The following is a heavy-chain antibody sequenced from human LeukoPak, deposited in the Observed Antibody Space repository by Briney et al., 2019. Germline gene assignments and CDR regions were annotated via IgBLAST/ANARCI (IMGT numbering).Heavy chain of an antibody. D-gene: IGHD1-14*01. CDR2: IYYSGST. CDR3: ARDLGMGPHNNWFDP. Sequence: PSETLSLTCTVSGGSISSYYWSWIRQPPGKGLEWIGYIYYSGSTNYNPSLKSRVTISVDTSKNQFSLKLSSVTAADTAVYYCARDLGMGPHNNWFDPWGQGTLVTVSS. CDR1: GGSISSYY. V-gene: IGHV4-59*01. J-gene: IGHJ5*02.